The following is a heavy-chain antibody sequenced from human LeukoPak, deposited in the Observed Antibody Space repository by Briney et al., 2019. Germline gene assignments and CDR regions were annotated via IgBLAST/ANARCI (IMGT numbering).Heavy chain of an antibody. V-gene: IGHV3-64D*09. CDR1: GFTYSNYV. CDR2: ISSNGGST. D-gene: IGHD2-8*01. Sequence: PGGSLRLFCSASGFTYSNYVMHWVRQAPGKGLEYVSAISSNGGSTYYADSVKGRFTISGDNSKHTLYLQMSSLRADDTSVYYCVKANGEYHYGMDVWGQGTTVTVSS. J-gene: IGHJ6*02. CDR3: VKANGEYHYGMDV.